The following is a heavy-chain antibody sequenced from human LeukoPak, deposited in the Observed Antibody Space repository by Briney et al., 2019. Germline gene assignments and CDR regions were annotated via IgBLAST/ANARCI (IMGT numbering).Heavy chain of an antibody. V-gene: IGHV3-30*18. Sequence: PGGSLRLSCAASGFTFSSHGMHWVRQAPGKGLEWVAFISDDGENKHYGDSVKGRFTISRDNSKNTLYLQMNSLRAEDTAVYYCAKDPGFLEWLSLPTPNPYFDYWGQGTLVTVSS. CDR1: GFTFSSHG. D-gene: IGHD3-3*01. J-gene: IGHJ4*02. CDR2: ISDDGENK. CDR3: AKDPGFLEWLSLPTPNPYFDY.